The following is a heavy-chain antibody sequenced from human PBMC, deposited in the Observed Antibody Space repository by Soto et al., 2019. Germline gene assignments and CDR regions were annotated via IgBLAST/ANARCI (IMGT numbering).Heavy chain of an antibody. Sequence: EVQLVESGGGLVQPGGSLRLSCAASGFTFSNYWIHWVRQVPGKGLVWVSRVNSDGTSTSYADFVKGRFTITRDNAKNPVYLQMDNLGADETAVYYCTRGGTTTTYWGLFSYWGQGALVAVSS. CDR3: TRGGTTTTYWGLFSY. V-gene: IGHV3-74*03. D-gene: IGHD7-27*01. J-gene: IGHJ4*02. CDR1: GFTFSNYW. CDR2: VNSDGTST.